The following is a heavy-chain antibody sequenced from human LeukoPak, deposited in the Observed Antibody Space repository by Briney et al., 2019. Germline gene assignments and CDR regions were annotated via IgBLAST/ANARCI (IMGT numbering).Heavy chain of an antibody. Sequence: PGGSLRLSCAVSGFTFSNLWMNWVRQIPGKGLECVANIKPDGSDKDYVDSVKGRFTISRDNAKNSLFLQMRSLRVEDTAVYYCATGGGVSWGQGTPVTVSS. D-gene: IGHD3-10*01. CDR1: GFTFSNLW. CDR3: ATGGGVS. V-gene: IGHV3-7*01. CDR2: IKPDGSDK. J-gene: IGHJ5*02.